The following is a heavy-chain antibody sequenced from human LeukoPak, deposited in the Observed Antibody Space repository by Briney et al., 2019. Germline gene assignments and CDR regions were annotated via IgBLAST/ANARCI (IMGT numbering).Heavy chain of an antibody. CDR3: ARGGSMVRGVIPRDY. J-gene: IGHJ4*02. CDR2: INHSGST. CDR1: GGSLSGYY. D-gene: IGHD3-10*01. Sequence: PSQTLSLTCAVYGGSLSGYYWSWIRQPPGKGLEWIGEINHSGSTNYNPSLKSRVTISVDTSKNQFSLKLSSVTAADTAVYFCARGGSMVRGVIPRDYWGQGTLVTVSS. V-gene: IGHV4-34*01.